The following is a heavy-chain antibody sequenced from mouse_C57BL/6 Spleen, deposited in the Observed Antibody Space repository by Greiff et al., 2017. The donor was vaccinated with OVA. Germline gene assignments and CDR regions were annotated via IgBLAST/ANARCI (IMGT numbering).Heavy chain of an antibody. CDR3: ARDGATAPFAY. D-gene: IGHD1-2*01. J-gene: IGHJ3*01. CDR2: ISYDGSN. Sequence: DVKLVESGPGLVKPSQSLSLTCSVTGYSITSGYYWNWIRQFPGNKLEWMGYISYDGSNNYNPSLKNRISITRDTSKNQFFLKLNSVTTEDTATYYCARDGATAPFAYWGQGTLVTVSA. CDR1: GYSITSGYY. V-gene: IGHV3-6*01.